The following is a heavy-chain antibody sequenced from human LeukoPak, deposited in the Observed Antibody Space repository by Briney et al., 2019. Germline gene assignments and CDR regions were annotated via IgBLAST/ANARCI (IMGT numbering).Heavy chain of an antibody. J-gene: IGHJ4*02. CDR2: ISSSSSYI. CDR1: GFTFSSYS. CDR3: ARVSFDYYDSSGYWMYYFDY. Sequence: PGGSLRLSCAASGFTFSSYSMNWVRQAPGKGLEWVSSISSSSSYIYYADSVKGRFTISRDNAKNSLYLQMNSLRAEDTAEYYCARVSFDYYDSSGYWMYYFDYWGQGTLVTVSS. V-gene: IGHV3-21*01. D-gene: IGHD3-22*01.